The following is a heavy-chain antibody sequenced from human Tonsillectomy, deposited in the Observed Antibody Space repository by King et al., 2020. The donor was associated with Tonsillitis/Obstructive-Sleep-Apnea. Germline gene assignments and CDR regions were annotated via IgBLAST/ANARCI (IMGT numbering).Heavy chain of an antibody. CDR3: ARSRRERYCSSTSCFKNYYYHYLAV. D-gene: IGHD2-2*01. V-gene: IGHV1-69*01. J-gene: IGHJ6*03. CDR1: GGTFSSYA. CDR2: IIPVFGAA. Sequence: QLVQSGAEVKKPGSSVKVSCKASGGTFSSYAISWVRQAPGQGPEWMGGIIPVFGAANYTQKFQGRVTITADESTSTAYMELSSLRSEDTAVYYCARSRRERYCSSTSCFKNYYYHYLAVWGKGTTVTVSS.